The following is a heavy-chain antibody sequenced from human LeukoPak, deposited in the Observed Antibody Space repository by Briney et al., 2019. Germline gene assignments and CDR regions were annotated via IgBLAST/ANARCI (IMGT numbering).Heavy chain of an antibody. CDR1: GDSFSSYY. J-gene: IGHJ4*02. D-gene: IGHD3-10*01. Sequence: SETLSLTCTVSGDSFSSYYWSWIRQPPGKGLEWIAYIYHTGSTNYSPSLKSRVTISVDTSKNQFSLELTSVTAADTAVYFCAKIGSGGARFDSWGQGTLVTVSS. V-gene: IGHV4-59*03. CDR2: IYHTGST. CDR3: AKIGSGGARFDS.